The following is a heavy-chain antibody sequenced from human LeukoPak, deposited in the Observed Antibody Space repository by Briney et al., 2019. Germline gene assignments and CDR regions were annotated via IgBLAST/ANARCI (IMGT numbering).Heavy chain of an antibody. V-gene: IGHV3-74*01. D-gene: IGHD3-10*01. CDR2: IASDGSST. J-gene: IGHJ4*02. CDR3: ATGSSAGRPYYFDY. Sequence: PGGSLRLSCAASGFTFSSYWMNWVRQAPGKGLVWVSRIASDGSSTTYADSVKGRFSISRDNAKNTLYLQMNSLRAEDTAMYYCATGSSAGRPYYFDYWGQGTLVTVSS. CDR1: GFTFSSYW.